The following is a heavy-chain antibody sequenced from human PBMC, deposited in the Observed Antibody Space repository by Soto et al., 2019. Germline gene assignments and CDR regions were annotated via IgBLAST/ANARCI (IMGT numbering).Heavy chain of an antibody. Sequence: GGSLRLSCVASGFTLSNYDMNWVRQAPGKGLEWVSSIDGSGDTSTYYADSVKGRFTISRDNSKNTLYLQMNSLGAEDTAVYYCAKTRAPRSTFDLWGQGTMGTVSS. CDR2: IDGSGDTST. D-gene: IGHD1-26*01. V-gene: IGHV3-23*01. CDR1: GFTLSNYD. CDR3: AKTRAPRSTFDL. J-gene: IGHJ3*01.